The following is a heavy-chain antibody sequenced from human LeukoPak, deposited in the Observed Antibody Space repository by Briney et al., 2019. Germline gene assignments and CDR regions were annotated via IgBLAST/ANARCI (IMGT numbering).Heavy chain of an antibody. CDR3: ARGQDSSGWYSNWFDP. V-gene: IGHV1-46*01. J-gene: IGHJ5*02. CDR2: INPSGGST. D-gene: IGHD6-19*01. CDR1: GYTFTSYY. Sequence: ASVKVSCKASGYTFTSYYMHWVRQAPGQGLEWMGIINPSGGSTSYAQKFQGRVTMTRDMSTSTVYMELSSLRSEDTAVYYCARGQDSSGWYSNWFDPWGQGALVTVSS.